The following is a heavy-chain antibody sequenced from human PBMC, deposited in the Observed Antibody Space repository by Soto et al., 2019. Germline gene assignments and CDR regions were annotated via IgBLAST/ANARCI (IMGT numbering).Heavy chain of an antibody. CDR3: ARSSSIDYYGSGSYPSLDY. V-gene: IGHV3-21*01. CDR1: GFTFSSYS. J-gene: IGHJ4*02. D-gene: IGHD3-10*01. CDR2: ISSSSSYI. Sequence: EVQLVESGGGLVKPGGSLRLSCAASGFTFSSYSMNWVRQAPGKGLEWVSSISSSSSYIYYADSVKGRFTISRDNAKNSLYLQMNSLRAEDTAVYYCARSSSIDYYGSGSYPSLDYWGQGTLVTVSS.